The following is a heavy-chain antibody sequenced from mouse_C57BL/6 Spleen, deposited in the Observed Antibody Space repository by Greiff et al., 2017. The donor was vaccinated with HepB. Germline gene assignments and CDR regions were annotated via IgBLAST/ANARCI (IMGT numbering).Heavy chain of an antibody. CDR1: GYTFTSYW. Sequence: QVQLQQPGAELVKPGASVKLSCKASGYTFTSYWMHWVKQRPGQGLEWIGMIHPNSGSTNYNEKFKSKATLTVDKSSSTAYMQLSSLTSEDSAVYYCARDYYDYDVDYWGQGTTLTVSS. J-gene: IGHJ2*01. V-gene: IGHV1-64*01. D-gene: IGHD2-4*01. CDR2: IHPNSGST. CDR3: ARDYYDYDVDY.